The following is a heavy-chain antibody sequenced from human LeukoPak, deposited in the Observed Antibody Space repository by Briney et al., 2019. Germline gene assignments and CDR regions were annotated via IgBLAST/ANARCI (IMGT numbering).Heavy chain of an antibody. CDR3: ARLRYYGMDV. J-gene: IGHJ6*02. Sequence: SCKASGFTFSGYDMSWVRQAPGKGLEWVSYTSSSSSTIYYADSVKSRFTISRDNAKNSLYLQMNSLRAEDTAVYYCARLRYYGMDVWGQGTTVTVSS. CDR1: GFTFSGYD. V-gene: IGHV3-48*04. CDR2: TSSSSSTI.